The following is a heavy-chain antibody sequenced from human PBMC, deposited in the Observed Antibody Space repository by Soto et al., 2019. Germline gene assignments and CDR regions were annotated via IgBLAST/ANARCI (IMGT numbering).Heavy chain of an antibody. Sequence: EVQLVESGGGLVQPGGSLRLSGAASGVIDSNYYMSWVRQTPGKGLEWVSGICGGGGTYYADSVKGRFTISRDNSKNTRSLQMNLLRVEATAVDYCARDRGLSLGSGRSGGWFDPWGQGTLVSVSS. D-gene: IGHD6-19*01. J-gene: IGHJ5*02. V-gene: IGHV3-53*01. CDR1: GVIDSNYY. CDR2: ICGGGGT. CDR3: ARDRGLSLGSGRSGGWFDP.